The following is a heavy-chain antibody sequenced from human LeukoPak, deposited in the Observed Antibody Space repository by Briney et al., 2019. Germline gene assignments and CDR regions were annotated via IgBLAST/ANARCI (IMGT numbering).Heavy chain of an antibody. J-gene: IGHJ4*02. CDR3: ARDVEAMRYYDSSGLFDY. CDR2: ISAYNGNT. D-gene: IGHD3-22*01. CDR1: GYTFTSYG. Sequence: GASVTVSCKVSGYTFTSYGISWVRQAPGQGLEWMGWISAYNGNTNYAQKLQGRVTMTTDTSTSTAYMELRSLRSDDTAVYYCARDVEAMRYYDSSGLFDYWGQGTLVTVSS. V-gene: IGHV1-18*01.